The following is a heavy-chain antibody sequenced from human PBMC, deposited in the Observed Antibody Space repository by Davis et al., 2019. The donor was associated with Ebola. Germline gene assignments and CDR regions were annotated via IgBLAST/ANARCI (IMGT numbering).Heavy chain of an antibody. J-gene: IGHJ4*02. CDR2: ISVSGNTI. V-gene: IGHV3-48*02. D-gene: IGHD2-2*01. CDR1: GSTSTVYG. CDR3: ARGTHYAHDY. Sequence: PGGSLRLSCVASGSTSTVYGMNWDRQAPGKGLEWISYISVSGNTIYYADSVKGRFTISRDDAKNSLYLQMSSLRDEDTAVYYCARGTHYAHDYWGQGTLVTVSS.